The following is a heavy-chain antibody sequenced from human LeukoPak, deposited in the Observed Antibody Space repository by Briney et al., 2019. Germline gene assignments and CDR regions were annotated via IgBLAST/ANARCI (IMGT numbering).Heavy chain of an antibody. D-gene: IGHD1-26*01. CDR2: ISSSSSYI. V-gene: IGHV3-21*01. J-gene: IGHJ3*02. CDR1: GFTFSSYS. CDR3: ARRSGSDAFDI. Sequence: GGCLRLSCAASGFTFSSYSMNWVRQAPGKGLEWVSSISSSSSYIYYADSVKGRFTISRDNAKNSLYLQMNSLRAEDTAVYYCARRSGSDAFDIWGQGTMVTVSS.